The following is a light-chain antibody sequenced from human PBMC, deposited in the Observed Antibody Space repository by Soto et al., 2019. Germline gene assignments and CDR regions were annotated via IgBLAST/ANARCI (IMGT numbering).Light chain of an antibody. Sequence: DIPMTQSPSSLSASVGDRVTITCRASQNIANYLNWYQQKPGKAPNLLIYATSSLPSGVPSRFSGSGSGTDFTLTISSLQPEDFATYYCQQSYSAPRTFGHGTKVEIK. J-gene: IGKJ1*01. CDR3: QQSYSAPRT. V-gene: IGKV1-39*01. CDR2: ATS. CDR1: QNIANY.